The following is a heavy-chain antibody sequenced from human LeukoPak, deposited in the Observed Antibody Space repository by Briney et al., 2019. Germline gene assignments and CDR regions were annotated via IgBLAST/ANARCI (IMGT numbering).Heavy chain of an antibody. V-gene: IGHV1-24*01. CDR1: GYTLTGLS. Sequence: GASVKVSCKVSGYTLTGLSMHWVRQAPGKGLEWMGGFDPEDGETIYAQKFQGRVTMTEDTSTDTAYMELSSLRSEDTAVYYCARSGPSLRSAWFDPWGQGTLVTVSS. D-gene: IGHD5-12*01. J-gene: IGHJ5*02. CDR2: FDPEDGET. CDR3: ARSGPSLRSAWFDP.